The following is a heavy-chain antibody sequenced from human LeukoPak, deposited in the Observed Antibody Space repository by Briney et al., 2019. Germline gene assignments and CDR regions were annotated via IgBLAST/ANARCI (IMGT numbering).Heavy chain of an antibody. CDR3: ARDTHLSYAAGFDC. D-gene: IGHD3-10*01. Sequence: GGSLRLSCAASGFTFSDYYMSWIRQAPGKGLEWVSYISSSGSTIYYADSVKGRFTISRDNAKNSLYLQMNSLRAEDTAVYYCARDTHLSYAAGFDCWGQGTLVTVSS. CDR1: GFTFSDYY. J-gene: IGHJ4*02. V-gene: IGHV3-11*04. CDR2: ISSSGSTI.